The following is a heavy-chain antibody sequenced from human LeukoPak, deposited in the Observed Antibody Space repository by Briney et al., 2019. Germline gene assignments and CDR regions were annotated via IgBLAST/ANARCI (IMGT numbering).Heavy chain of an antibody. CDR1: GFTFGDYA. CDR3: ARDIVGGYGYFDY. V-gene: IGHV3-49*03. J-gene: IGHJ4*02. CDR2: IKSKASGGTT. Sequence: GESLKISCTASGFTFGDYAMSWLRQAPGKGLECVGFIKSKASGGTTKYAASVKGRFTVSRDDSKSTAYLQMNSLKTEDTAVYYCARDIVGGYGYFDYWGQGSLVTVSS. D-gene: IGHD3-16*01.